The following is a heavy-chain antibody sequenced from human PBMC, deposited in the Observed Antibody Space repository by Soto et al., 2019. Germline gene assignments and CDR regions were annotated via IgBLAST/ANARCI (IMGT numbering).Heavy chain of an antibody. CDR2: ISYDVNNK. Sequence: QVQLVESGGGVVQPGRSLRLSCAASGFTFSSYAMHWVRQAPGKGLEWVAVISYDVNNKYYADSVKGRFTISRDNSKSTLYLQMNSLGPAVTALYFCACARGYSTFQSGFRLDYWGQGSLVTVSP. J-gene: IGHJ4*02. V-gene: IGHV3-30-3*01. CDR1: GFTFSSYA. CDR3: ACARGYSTFQSGFRLDY. D-gene: IGHD5-18*01.